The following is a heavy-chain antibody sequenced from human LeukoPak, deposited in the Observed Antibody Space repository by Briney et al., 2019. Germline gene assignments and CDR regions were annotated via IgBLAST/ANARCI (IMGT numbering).Heavy chain of an antibody. V-gene: IGHV3-74*01. J-gene: IGHJ3*02. CDR1: GFTFSSNW. CDR3: ASSDWYAAFDI. CDR2: INSDGSSI. D-gene: IGHD3-9*01. Sequence: PGGSLRLSCEASGFTFSSNWMHWVRQAPGKGLVWVSRINSDGSSISYADSVKARFPISRDNAKNTLYLQMNSLRAEDTAVYYCASSDWYAAFDIWGQGTMVTVSS.